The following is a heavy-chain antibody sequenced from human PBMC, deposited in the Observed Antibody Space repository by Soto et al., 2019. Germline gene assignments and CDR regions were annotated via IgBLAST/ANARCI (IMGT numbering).Heavy chain of an antibody. Sequence: SETLSLTCAVYGGSFSGYYWSWIRQPPGKGLEWIGEINHSGSTNYNPSLKSRVTISVDTSKNQFSLKLSSVTAADTAVYYCARSESPEVCRGGDCSGTEYFQHWGQGTLVTVSS. D-gene: IGHD2-21*02. J-gene: IGHJ1*01. CDR2: INHSGST. CDR3: ARSESPEVCRGGDCSGTEYFQH. CDR1: GGSFSGYY. V-gene: IGHV4-34*01.